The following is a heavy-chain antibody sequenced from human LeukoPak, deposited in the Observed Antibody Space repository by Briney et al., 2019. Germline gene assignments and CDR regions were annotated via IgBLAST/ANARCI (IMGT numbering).Heavy chain of an antibody. V-gene: IGHV4-59*08. D-gene: IGHD5-18*01. CDR1: GGSLSSYY. J-gene: IGHJ3*02. CDR3: ASESSYVDAFDI. CDR2: IYYSGST. Sequence: SETLSLTCTVSGGSLSSYYWSWIRQPPGKGLEWIGYIYYSGSTNYNPSLKSRVTISVDTSKNQFSLKLSSVTAADTAVYYCASESSYVDAFDIWGQGTMVTVSS.